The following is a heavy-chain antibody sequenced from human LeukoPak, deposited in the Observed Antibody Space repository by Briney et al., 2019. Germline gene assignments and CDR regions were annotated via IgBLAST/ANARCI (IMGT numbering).Heavy chain of an antibody. Sequence: GGSLRLSCAASGFTFSSYAMSWVRQAPGKGLEWVSAITDTGGSTYYADFVKGRFTISRDNSKNTLYLQMNSLRAEDTAVYYCARDPPPPTDYYYYGMDVWGQGTTVTVSS. J-gene: IGHJ6*02. V-gene: IGHV3-23*01. CDR1: GFTFSSYA. CDR2: ITDTGGST. CDR3: ARDPPPPTDYYYYGMDV.